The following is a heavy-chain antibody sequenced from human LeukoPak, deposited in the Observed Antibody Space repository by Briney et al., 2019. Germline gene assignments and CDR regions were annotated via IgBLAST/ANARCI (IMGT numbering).Heavy chain of an antibody. J-gene: IGHJ5*02. V-gene: IGHV3-53*01. CDR1: GGTTDDYG. D-gene: IGHD2-2*01. Sequence: PGGSLRLSCAASGGTTDDYGMSWVRQAPGKGLEWVSVIYSGGSTYYADSVKGRFTISRDNSKNTLYLQMNSLRAEDTAVYYCARAETYCSSTSCSSGFDPWGQGTLVTVSS. CDR3: ARAETYCSSTSCSSGFDP. CDR2: IYSGGST.